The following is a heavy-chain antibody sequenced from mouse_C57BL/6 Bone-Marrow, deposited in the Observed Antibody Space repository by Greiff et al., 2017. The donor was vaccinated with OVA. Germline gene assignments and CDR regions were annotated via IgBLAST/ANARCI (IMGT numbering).Heavy chain of an antibody. CDR2: INPNSGST. CDR1: GYTFTSYW. CDR3: ARGDYVYFDY. Sequence: QVQLKESGAELVKPGASVKLSCKASGYTFTSYWMHWVKQRPGQGLEWIGMINPNSGSTNYNEKFKSKATLTVDKSSSTAYMQLSSLSSEDSAVYYCARGDYVYFDYWGQGTTLTVSS. V-gene: IGHV1-64*01. D-gene: IGHD1-1*01. J-gene: IGHJ2*01.